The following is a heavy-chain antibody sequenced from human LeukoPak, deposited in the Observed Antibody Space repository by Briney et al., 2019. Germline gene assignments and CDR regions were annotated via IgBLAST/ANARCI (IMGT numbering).Heavy chain of an antibody. CDR2: ISGSSSYT. CDR3: ARTPVKRGYNCDYYFDY. Sequence: GGSLRLSCAASGFSFSDYYMIWIRQAPGKGLEWVSYISGSSSYTNYAYSVKGRFSISRDNAKKSLYLQMNSLRAEDTAVYFCARTPVKRGYNCDYYFDYWGQGTLVTVSP. CDR1: GFSFSDYY. V-gene: IGHV3-11*03. D-gene: IGHD1-1*01. J-gene: IGHJ4*02.